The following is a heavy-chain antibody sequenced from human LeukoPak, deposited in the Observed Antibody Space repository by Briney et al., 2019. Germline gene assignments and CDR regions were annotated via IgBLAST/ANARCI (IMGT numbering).Heavy chain of an antibody. D-gene: IGHD2-2*01. Sequence: GGSLRLSCAASGSTFSSYAMSWVRQAPGKGLEWVSAISGSGGSTYYADSVKGRFTISRDNSKNTLYLQMNSLRAEDTAVYYCAKDRSGCSSTSCYFGRWFDPWGQGTLVTVSS. CDR1: GSTFSSYA. V-gene: IGHV3-23*01. CDR3: AKDRSGCSSTSCYFGRWFDP. CDR2: ISGSGGST. J-gene: IGHJ5*02.